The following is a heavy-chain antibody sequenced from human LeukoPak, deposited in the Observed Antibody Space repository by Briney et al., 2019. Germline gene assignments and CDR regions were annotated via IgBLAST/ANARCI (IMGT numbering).Heavy chain of an antibody. D-gene: IGHD3-10*01. V-gene: IGHV1-2*02. CDR3: ARASGSGTTRVSMDV. CDR1: GYTFTGYY. Sequence: ASVKVSCKASGYTFTGYYMHWVRQAPGQGLEWMGWINPNSGGTNDAQKFQGRVTMTRDTSISTAYMELSRLRSDDTAVYYCARASGSGTTRVSMDVWGKGTTVTVSS. J-gene: IGHJ6*03. CDR2: INPNSGGT.